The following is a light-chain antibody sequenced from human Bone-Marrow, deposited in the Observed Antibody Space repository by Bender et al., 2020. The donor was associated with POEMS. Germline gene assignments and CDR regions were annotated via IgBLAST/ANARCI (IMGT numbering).Light chain of an antibody. Sequence: QSALTQPPSVSGSPGQSITISCTGTSSDVGAYNLVSWFQQHPSKAPKLMISDVNKRPSGVSNRFSGSKSGNTASLTISGLQAEDEADYYCSSYTSSSTWVFGGGTKLTVL. J-gene: IGLJ3*02. CDR1: SSDVGAYNL. V-gene: IGLV2-14*01. CDR3: SSYTSSSTWV. CDR2: DVN.